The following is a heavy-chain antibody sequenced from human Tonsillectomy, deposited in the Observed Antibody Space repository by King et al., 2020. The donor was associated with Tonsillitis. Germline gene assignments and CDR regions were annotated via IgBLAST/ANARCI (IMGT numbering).Heavy chain of an antibody. D-gene: IGHD6-13*01. V-gene: IGHV4-38-2*01. Sequence: VQLQESGPGLVKPSETLSLTCAVSGYSISSGYYWGWIRQPPGKGLEWIGNIYHSGSNYYNPSLKSRVTISGDTSKNQFSLKLSRVTAADTAVYCRARGPAAGHFDYWGQGTLVTVSS. CDR3: ARGPAAGHFDY. CDR1: GYSISSGYY. J-gene: IGHJ4*02. CDR2: IYHSGSN.